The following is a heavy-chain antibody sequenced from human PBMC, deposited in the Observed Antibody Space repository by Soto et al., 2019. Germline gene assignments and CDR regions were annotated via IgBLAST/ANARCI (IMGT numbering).Heavy chain of an antibody. D-gene: IGHD2-2*02. CDR2: IYTSGST. CDR3: ARDYCSSTSCYRTHWFDP. V-gene: IGHV4-4*07. CDR1: GGSISSYY. Sequence: LSLTCTVSGGSISSYYWSWIRQPAGKGLEWIGRIYTSGSTNYNPSLKSRVTMSVDTSKNQFSLKLSSVTAADTAVYYCARDYCSSTSCYRTHWFDPWGQGTLVTVSS. J-gene: IGHJ5*02.